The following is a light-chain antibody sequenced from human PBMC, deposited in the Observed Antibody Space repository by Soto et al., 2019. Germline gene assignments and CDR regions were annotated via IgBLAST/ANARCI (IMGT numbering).Light chain of an antibody. Sequence: DTVLTQSPATLSVSQGERATLSCRASQNIKTNLAWYQHKPGQAPRLLIYGAFTRATGIPVRFSGSASGTEFTLTISSLQSEDFTVYYCQQYNKWPLTFGQGTKVDIK. CDR3: QQYNKWPLT. V-gene: IGKV3-15*01. J-gene: IGKJ1*01. CDR2: GAF. CDR1: QNIKTN.